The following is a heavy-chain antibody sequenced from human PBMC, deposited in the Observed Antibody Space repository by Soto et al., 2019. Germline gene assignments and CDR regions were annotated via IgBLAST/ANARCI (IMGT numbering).Heavy chain of an antibody. CDR1: GFTFSSYA. J-gene: IGHJ4*02. V-gene: IGHV3-23*01. CDR2: ITSDGRT. Sequence: GGSLRLSCAASGFTFSSYAMSWVRQAPGKGLEWVSIITSDGRTYYADSVKGRFTISRDNSKNTVYLQMNSLRAEDTAVYYCAKDYSTVTTDPLSVVLFDYWGQGALVTVSS. CDR3: AKDYSTVTTDPLSVVLFDY. D-gene: IGHD4-17*01.